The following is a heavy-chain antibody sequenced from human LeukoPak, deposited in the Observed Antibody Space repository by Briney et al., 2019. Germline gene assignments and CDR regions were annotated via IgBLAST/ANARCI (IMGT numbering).Heavy chain of an antibody. CDR2: ISSSSSYI. CDR3: ARGAAAAIRGTLFDY. Sequence: GGSLRLSCAASGFTFSSYSMNWVRQAPGKGLEWVSSISSSSSYIYHADSVKGRFTISRDNAKNSLYLQMNSLRAEDTAVYYCARGAAAAIRGTLFDYWGQGTLVTVSS. D-gene: IGHD2-2*02. CDR1: GFTFSSYS. J-gene: IGHJ4*02. V-gene: IGHV3-21*01.